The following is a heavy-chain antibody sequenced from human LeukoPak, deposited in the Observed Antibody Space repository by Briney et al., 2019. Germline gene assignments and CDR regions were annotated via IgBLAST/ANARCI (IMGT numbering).Heavy chain of an antibody. CDR1: GFTFSSYW. CDR2: IKQDGSEK. D-gene: IGHD5-18*01. J-gene: IGHJ3*02. Sequence: PGGSLRLSCAASGFTFSSYWMSWVRQAPGKGLEWVANIKQDGSEKYYVDSVKGRFTISRDNAKNSLYLQMNSLRAEDTAVYYCARDVRRWIQLWFDAFDIWGQGTMVTVSS. V-gene: IGHV3-7*01. CDR3: ARDVRRWIQLWFDAFDI.